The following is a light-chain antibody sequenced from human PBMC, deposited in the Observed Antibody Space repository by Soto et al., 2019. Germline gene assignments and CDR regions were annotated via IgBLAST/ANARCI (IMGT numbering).Light chain of an antibody. CDR1: SSDVGSYNL. CDR2: EGS. CDR3: CSYAGSSTSHVV. Sequence: QSALTRPASVSGSPGQSITISCTGTSSDVGSYNLVSWYQQHPGKAPKLMIYEGSKRPSGVSNRFSGSKSGNTASLTISGLQAEDEADYYCCSYAGSSTSHVVFGGGTKVTVL. J-gene: IGLJ2*01. V-gene: IGLV2-23*01.